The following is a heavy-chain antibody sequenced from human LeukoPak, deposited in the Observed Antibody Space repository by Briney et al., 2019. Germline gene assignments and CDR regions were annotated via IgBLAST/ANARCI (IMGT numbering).Heavy chain of an antibody. CDR1: GFTFSSYG. V-gene: IGHV3-30*02. Sequence: GGSLRLSCAASGFTFSSYGMHWVRQAPGKGLEWVAFIRYDGSNKYYADSVKGRFTISRDNSKNTVYLQMNSLRAEDTAVYYCAGDKTTSGYYEFDYWGQGTLVAVSS. D-gene: IGHD3-22*01. CDR3: AGDKTTSGYYEFDY. CDR2: IRYDGSNK. J-gene: IGHJ4*02.